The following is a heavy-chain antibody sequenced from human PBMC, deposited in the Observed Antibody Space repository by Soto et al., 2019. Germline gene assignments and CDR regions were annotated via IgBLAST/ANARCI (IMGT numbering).Heavy chain of an antibody. V-gene: IGHV3-23*01. CDR3: AKAKGDY. CDR1: GFILSKYA. Sequence: PGGSLRLSCAASGFILSKYAMSWVRQAPGKGLEWISGFSGSGGAIFYADSVKGRFTISRDNSKNTFYLQMNSLRAEDTAVYYCAKAKGDYWGQGTLVTVSS. J-gene: IGHJ4*02. CDR2: FSGSGGAI.